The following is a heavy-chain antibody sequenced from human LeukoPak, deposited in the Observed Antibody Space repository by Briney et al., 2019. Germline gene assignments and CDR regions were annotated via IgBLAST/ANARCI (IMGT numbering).Heavy chain of an antibody. J-gene: IGHJ4*02. D-gene: IGHD5-18*01. CDR2: IYYSGST. CDR3: ARGALRGWLLPDY. Sequence: SETLSLTCIVSGGSISSHYWSWIRQPPGKGLEWIGYIYYSGSTNYNPSLKSRLTISVDTSKNQFSLELSSVTAADTAVYYCARGALRGWLLPDYWGQGTLVTVS. V-gene: IGHV4-59*11. CDR1: GGSISSHY.